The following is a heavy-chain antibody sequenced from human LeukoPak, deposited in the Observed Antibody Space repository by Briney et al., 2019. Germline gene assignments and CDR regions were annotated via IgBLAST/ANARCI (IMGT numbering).Heavy chain of an antibody. CDR1: GFTFSSYS. J-gene: IGHJ3*02. V-gene: IGHV3-48*01. D-gene: IGHD3-22*01. Sequence: GGSLRLSCAASGFTFSSYSMNWVRQAPGKGLEWFSYISSSSSTIYYADSVKGRFTISRDNAKNSLYLQMNSLRAEDTAVYYCARNYYDSSGSYRRAFDIWGQGTMVTVSS. CDR3: ARNYYDSSGSYRRAFDI. CDR2: ISSSSSTI.